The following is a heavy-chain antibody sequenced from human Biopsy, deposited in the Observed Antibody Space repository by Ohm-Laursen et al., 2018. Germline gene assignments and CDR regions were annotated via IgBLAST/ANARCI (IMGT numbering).Heavy chain of an antibody. V-gene: IGHV3-21*01. CDR1: GFTFSSYT. CDR3: ASLGLVWFGELLSVPFGMDV. J-gene: IGHJ6*02. Sequence: SLRLSCSASGFTFSSYTMNWVRQVPGKGLEWVSSITSRSGYKYYADSVKGRFTISRDNAKNSLYLQMNSLRAEDTAVCFCASLGLVWFGELLSVPFGMDVWGQGTTVTVSS. CDR2: ITSRSGYK. D-gene: IGHD3-10*01.